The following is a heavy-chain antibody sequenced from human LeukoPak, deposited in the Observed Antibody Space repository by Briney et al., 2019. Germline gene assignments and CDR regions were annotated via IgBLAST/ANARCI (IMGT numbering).Heavy chain of an antibody. J-gene: IGHJ4*02. D-gene: IGHD3-22*01. Sequence: GGSLRLSCAASGFSFSSYSFNWVRQAPGKGLEWVSSINTVSSYTYYADSLKGRFTISRDNAKNSVYLQMDSLRAEDSAVYYCARLRRNTDSSGFFYYYDYWGQGTLVTVSS. CDR1: GFSFSSYS. V-gene: IGHV3-21*06. CDR2: INTVSSYT. CDR3: ARLRRNTDSSGFFYYYDY.